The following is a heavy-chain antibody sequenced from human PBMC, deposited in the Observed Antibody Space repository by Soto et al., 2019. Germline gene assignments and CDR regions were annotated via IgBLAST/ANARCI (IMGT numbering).Heavy chain of an antibody. CDR2: IIPMFAIT. CDR1: GGTFASYT. J-gene: IGHJ4*02. D-gene: IGHD5-18*01. V-gene: IGHV1-69*08. Sequence: QDQLVQSGTEVKKPGSSVKVSCEVSGGTFASYTISWVRQAPGQGLEWMGRIIPMFAITNYAQKFQGRVTITADKSTSTAYMELSSLISEDTAVYYCARDRGYSYGNSYYSATWGQGTLVTVSS. CDR3: ARDRGYSYGNSYYSAT.